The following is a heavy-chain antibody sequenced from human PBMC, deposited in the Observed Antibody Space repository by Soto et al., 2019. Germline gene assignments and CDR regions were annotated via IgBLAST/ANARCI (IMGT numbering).Heavy chain of an antibody. CDR2: INAGNGNT. D-gene: IGHD1-26*01. Sequence: ASVKVSCKASGYTFTNYAMHWVRQAPGQRLEWMGWINAGNGNTKYSQKFQGRVTITRDTSASTAYMELSSLGSEDTAVCYCARGGSLYWYFDSWGRGTRVTVSS. J-gene: IGHJ2*01. V-gene: IGHV1-3*01. CDR1: GYTFTNYA. CDR3: ARGGSLYWYFDS.